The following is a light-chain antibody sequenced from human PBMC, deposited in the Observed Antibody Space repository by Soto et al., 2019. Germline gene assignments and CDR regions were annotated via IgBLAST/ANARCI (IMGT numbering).Light chain of an antibody. CDR2: GVS. CDR3: SSYTTSSTLDYV. CDR1: SSDIGGYNY. J-gene: IGLJ1*01. V-gene: IGLV2-14*01. Sequence: QSALTQPASVSGSPGQSITISCTGSSSDIGGYNYVSWYQQHPGKAPKLMIYGVSNRPSGVSNRFSGSKSGNTASLTISGLLPEDEAEYYCSSYTTSSTLDYVFGTGTKVTVL.